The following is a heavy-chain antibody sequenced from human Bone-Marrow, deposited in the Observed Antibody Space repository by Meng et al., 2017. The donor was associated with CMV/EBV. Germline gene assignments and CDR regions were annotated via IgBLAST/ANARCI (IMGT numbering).Heavy chain of an antibody. CDR1: GYNLTGYY. CDR3: ARGTAAAPLP. J-gene: IGHJ5*02. D-gene: IGHD6-13*01. Sequence: CKASGYNLTGYYMHWGRKAPGQGLEWMGWINPNSGGTNYAQKFQGRVTMTRDTSISTAYMELSRLRSDDTAVYYCARGTAAAPLPWGQGTLVTVSS. CDR2: INPNSGGT. V-gene: IGHV1-2*02.